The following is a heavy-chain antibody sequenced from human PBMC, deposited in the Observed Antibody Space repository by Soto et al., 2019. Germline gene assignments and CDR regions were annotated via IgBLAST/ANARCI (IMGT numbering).Heavy chain of an antibody. CDR2: ISWNSGSI. V-gene: IGHV3-9*01. D-gene: IGHD6-13*01. CDR3: AKVHRSSWYYFDY. Sequence: GGSLRLSCAASGFTFDDYAMHWVRQAPGKGLEWVSGISWNSGSIGYADSVKGRFTISRDNAKNSLYLQMNSLRAEDTALYYCAKVHRSSWYYFDYWGQGTLVTVSS. J-gene: IGHJ4*02. CDR1: GFTFDDYA.